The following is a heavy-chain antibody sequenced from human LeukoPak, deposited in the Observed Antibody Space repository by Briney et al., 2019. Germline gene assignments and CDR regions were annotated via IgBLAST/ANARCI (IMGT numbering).Heavy chain of an antibody. CDR1: GFTFSAYA. CDR3: APQYCGGDCPPQFDY. D-gene: IGHD2-21*02. V-gene: IGHV3-23*01. CDR2: ISLSGGDT. J-gene: IGHJ4*02. Sequence: GRSLRLSCAASGFTFSAYAMSWVRQAPGKGLEWVSSISLSGGDTFYADSVKGRLTISRDNSKNTLYLQMISLRADDTAIYYCAPQYCGGDCPPQFDYWGQGTLVTVSS.